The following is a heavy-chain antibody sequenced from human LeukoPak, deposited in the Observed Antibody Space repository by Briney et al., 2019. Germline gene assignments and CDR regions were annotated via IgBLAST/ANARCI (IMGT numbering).Heavy chain of an antibody. CDR2: IDSNSGGT. V-gene: IGHV1-2*02. Sequence: GASVKVSCKSSGYTFTGYYMHWVRQAPGQGFEWMGRIDSNSGGTNYAQNFQGRVTMTRDTSISTVCMELISLRSDDTAVYYCAREMNYDDYRTSDYWGQGTLVTVSS. CDR1: GYTFTGYY. CDR3: AREMNYDDYRTSDY. D-gene: IGHD4-17*01. J-gene: IGHJ4*02.